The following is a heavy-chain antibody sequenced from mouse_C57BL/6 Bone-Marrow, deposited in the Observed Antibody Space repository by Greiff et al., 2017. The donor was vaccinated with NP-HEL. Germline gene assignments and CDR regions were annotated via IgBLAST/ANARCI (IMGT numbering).Heavy chain of an antibody. V-gene: IGHV5-17*01. J-gene: IGHJ3*01. CDR1: GFTFSDYG. CDR2: ISSGSSTI. Sequence: EVKVVESGGGLVKPGGSLKLSCAASGFTFSDYGMHWVRQAPEKGLEWVAYISSGSSTIYYADTVKGRFTISRDNAKNTLFLQMTRLRSEDTAMYDCASCYGRSGAYFAYWGQGTLVTVSA. D-gene: IGHD1-1*01. CDR3: ASCYGRSGAYFAY.